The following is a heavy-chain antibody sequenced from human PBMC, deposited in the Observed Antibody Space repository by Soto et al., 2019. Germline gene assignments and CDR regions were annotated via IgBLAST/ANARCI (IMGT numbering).Heavy chain of an antibody. J-gene: IGHJ4*02. CDR3: ARDRALRGFDY. Sequence: QVQLVQSGAEVKKPGSSVKVSCKASGDDFRNNAISWVRQAPGQGLEWMGTILPVLGTTNYAQNFKGRVTFTTDDSAGIAYMELRGLRSDDTAVYYSARDRALRGFDYWGQGTLVTVSS. V-gene: IGHV1-69*18. CDR2: ILPVLGTT. CDR1: GDDFRNNA.